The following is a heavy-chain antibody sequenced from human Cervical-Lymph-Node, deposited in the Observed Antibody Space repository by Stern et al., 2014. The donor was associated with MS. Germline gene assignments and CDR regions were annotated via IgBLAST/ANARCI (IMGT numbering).Heavy chain of an antibody. J-gene: IGHJ4*02. CDR3: ARVSTSFDD. V-gene: IGHV4-59*01. CDR1: GGSITSYY. Sequence: VQLVQSGPGVVKPSETLSLTCTVSGGSITSYYWSWIRQPPGKGLEVIGYISYDGSTNYNSSLKSRVTISLDTSKKQFSLKLDSVSAADTAVYFRARVSTSFDDWGQGTLVTVSS. CDR2: ISYDGST. D-gene: IGHD4-11*01.